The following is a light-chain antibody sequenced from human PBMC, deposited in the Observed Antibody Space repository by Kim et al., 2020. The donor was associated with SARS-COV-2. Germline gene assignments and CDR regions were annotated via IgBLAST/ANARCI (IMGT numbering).Light chain of an antibody. V-gene: IGKV2-30*01. CDR3: MQGTHWPFT. CDR2: KVS. CDR1: QSLVYIDGNIY. J-gene: IGKJ3*01. Sequence: PASISCRSNQSLVYIDGNIYLNWFHQRPGQSPRRLIYKVSNRDSGVPDRFSGSGSGTDFTLQISRVEAEDVGVYYCMQGTHWPFTFGPGTKVDIK.